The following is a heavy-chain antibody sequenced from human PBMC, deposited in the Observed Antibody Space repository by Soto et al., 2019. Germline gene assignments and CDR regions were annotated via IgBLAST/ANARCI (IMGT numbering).Heavy chain of an antibody. CDR3: AKDEKGGSGSYYNLNWFDP. D-gene: IGHD3-10*01. CDR1: GFTFSSYA. J-gene: IGHJ5*02. V-gene: IGHV3-23*01. CDR2: ISGSGGST. Sequence: GGSLRLSCAASGFTFSSYAMSWVRQAPGKGLEWVSAISGSGGSTYYADSVKGRFTISRDNSKNTLYLQMNSLRAEDTAVYYCAKDEKGGSGSYYNLNWFDPWGQGTLVTVSS.